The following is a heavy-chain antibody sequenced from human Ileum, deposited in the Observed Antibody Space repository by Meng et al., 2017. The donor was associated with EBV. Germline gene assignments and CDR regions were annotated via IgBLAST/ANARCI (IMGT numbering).Heavy chain of an antibody. CDR3: ARGGWSLDY. CDR1: GCSISSYN. V-gene: IGHV4-59*08. Sequence: QMQLQDSGPGLVNPSRTLPPTCTFSGCSISSYNWSWLRQPPGKGLEWIGYIYYSGSTNYNPSLKGRVPISVDTSKNQFSLNLSSVTAADTAVYYCARGGWSLDYWGQGTLVTVSS. CDR2: IYYSGST. D-gene: IGHD2-15*01. J-gene: IGHJ4*02.